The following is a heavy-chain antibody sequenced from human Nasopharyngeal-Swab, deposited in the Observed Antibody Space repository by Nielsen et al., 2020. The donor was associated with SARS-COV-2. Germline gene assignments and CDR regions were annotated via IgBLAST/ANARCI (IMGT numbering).Heavy chain of an antibody. CDR2: INHSGNT. CDR3: ARGLSGVVPAPILGLGPFYSYYYMDV. V-gene: IGHV4-34*01. J-gene: IGHJ6*03. D-gene: IGHD2-2*01. Sequence: SETLSLTCVVYGGSFTSYYWGWIRQPPGKGLEWIAEINHSGNTHCNPSLKSRVTMSVDTSKNQFSLRLSSVTAADTAVYYCARGLSGVVPAPILGLGPFYSYYYMDVWGKGTTVTVSS. CDR1: GGSFTSYY.